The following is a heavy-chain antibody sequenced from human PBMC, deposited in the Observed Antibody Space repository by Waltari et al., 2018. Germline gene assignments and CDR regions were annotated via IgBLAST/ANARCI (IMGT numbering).Heavy chain of an antibody. CDR1: GYTFTGYY. CDR3: ARERLVRSIAVAGWSYGMDV. CDR2: INPNSGGT. J-gene: IGHJ6*02. Sequence: QVQLVQSGAEVKKPGASVKVSCKASGYTFTGYYMHWVRQAPGQGLEWMGRINPNSGGTNYAQKFQGRVTMTRDTSISTAYMELSRLRSDDTAVYYCARERLVRSIAVAGWSYGMDVWGQGTTVTVSS. D-gene: IGHD6-19*01. V-gene: IGHV1-2*06.